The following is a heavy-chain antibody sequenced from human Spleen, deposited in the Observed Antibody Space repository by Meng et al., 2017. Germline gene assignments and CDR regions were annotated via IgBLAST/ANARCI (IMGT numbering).Heavy chain of an antibody. CDR2: INSDGSST. V-gene: IGHV3-74*01. Sequence: GESLKISCAASGFTFSSYWMHWVRQAPGKGLVWVSRINSDGSSTSYADSVKGRFTISRDNAKNSLYLQMNSLRAEDTAVYYCARAEYSSSWYVGGVWGQGTLVTVSS. CDR1: GFTFSSYW. D-gene: IGHD6-13*01. J-gene: IGHJ4*02. CDR3: ARAEYSSSWYVGGV.